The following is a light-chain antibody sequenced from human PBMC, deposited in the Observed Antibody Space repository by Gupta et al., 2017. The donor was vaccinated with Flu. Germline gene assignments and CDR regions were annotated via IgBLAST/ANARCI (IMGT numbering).Light chain of an antibody. V-gene: IGLV4-69*01. Sequence: VKLTCTLSSGHSSYAIAWHQQQPEKGPRYLMKLNSDGSHSKGDGIPDRFSGSSSGAERYLTISSLQSEDEADYYCQTWDTGIQVFGGGTKLTVL. CDR2: LNSDGSH. CDR1: SGHSSYA. CDR3: QTWDTGIQV. J-gene: IGLJ3*02.